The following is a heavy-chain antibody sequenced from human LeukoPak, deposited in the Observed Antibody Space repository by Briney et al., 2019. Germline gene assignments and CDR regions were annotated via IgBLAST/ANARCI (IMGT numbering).Heavy chain of an antibody. CDR3: TSRIVVVPAATDY. D-gene: IGHD2-2*01. CDR1: GFTFSDSA. Sequence: GESLKLSCAASGFTFSDSAMHLVRPASGKGLGWVGRIRSKANSYATAYAASVKGRFTISRDDSKNTAYLQMNSLKTEDTAVYYCTSRIVVVPAATDYWGQGTLVTVSS. J-gene: IGHJ4*02. CDR2: IRSKANSYAT. V-gene: IGHV3-73*01.